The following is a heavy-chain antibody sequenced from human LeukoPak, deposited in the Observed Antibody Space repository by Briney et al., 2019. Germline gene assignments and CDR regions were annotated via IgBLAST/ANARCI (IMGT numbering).Heavy chain of an antibody. CDR2: ISRDSKTI. J-gene: IGHJ4*02. CDR1: GFTFSTYS. CDR3: ARGDEYYFDY. V-gene: IGHV3-48*01. Sequence: GGSLRLSCAASGFTFSTYSMNWVRQAPGKGLEWVSYISRDSKTIYYADSVKGRFTISRDNAKNSLYLQMNSLRAEDTAVYYCARGDEYYFDYWGQGTLVTVSS.